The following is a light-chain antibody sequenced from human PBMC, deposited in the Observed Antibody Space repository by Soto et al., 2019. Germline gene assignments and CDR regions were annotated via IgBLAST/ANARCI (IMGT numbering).Light chain of an antibody. CDR2: EVS. Sequence: QSVLTQPASVSGSPGQSITISCTASTSDVAVSNYVSWYQQLPGKAPKLLIYEVSYRPSGVSNRFSGSKSGSTASLTISGLQDEDEADYYCSSYTSSNPLFGGGTKLTVL. J-gene: IGLJ2*01. CDR3: SSYTSSNPL. V-gene: IGLV2-14*01. CDR1: TSDVAVSNY.